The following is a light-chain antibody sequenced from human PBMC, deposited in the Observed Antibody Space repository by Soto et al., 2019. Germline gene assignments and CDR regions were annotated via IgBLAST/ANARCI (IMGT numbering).Light chain of an antibody. J-gene: IGKJ4*01. Sequence: IQMTQSPSSLSASVGDRATITCRASLPISNYLAWYQKQPGQILNFRIYAASTLPAGVPSRFSGSGSGTDCTLTISSLQPEHGAAYYCQKYNSAPLTFGGGTKGDIK. CDR3: QKYNSAPLT. CDR2: AAS. CDR1: LPISNY. V-gene: IGKV1-27*01.